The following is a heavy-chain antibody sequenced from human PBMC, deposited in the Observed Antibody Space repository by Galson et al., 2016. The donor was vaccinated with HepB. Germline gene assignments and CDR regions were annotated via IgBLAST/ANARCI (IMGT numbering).Heavy chain of an antibody. CDR1: GFTFSSYA. V-gene: IGHV3-23*01. D-gene: IGHD3-16*02. Sequence: SLRLSCAASGFTFSSYAMSWVRQAPGKGLEWVAAISGSGGNTYYADSVKGRFAISRDKSKNTLYLQMNSLRAEDTATYYCAKDMGTYRPYYFDCWGQGTLVTVSS. CDR3: AKDMGTYRPYYFDC. CDR2: ISGSGGNT. J-gene: IGHJ4*02.